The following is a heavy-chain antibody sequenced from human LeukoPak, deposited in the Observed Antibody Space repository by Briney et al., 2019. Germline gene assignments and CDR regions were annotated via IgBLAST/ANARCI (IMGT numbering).Heavy chain of an antibody. CDR2: IVDTGGST. CDR3: AKAKAVTIFGVARYYFDY. CDR1: GFTFSSYA. V-gene: IGHV3-23*01. D-gene: IGHD3-3*01. Sequence: PGGSLRLSCAASGFTFSSYAMSWVRQTPGKGLAWVSVIVDTGGSTYYADSVKGRFTISRDISKNTLYLQMNSLRVEDTAVYYCAKAKAVTIFGVARYYFDYWGQGTLVTVSS. J-gene: IGHJ4*02.